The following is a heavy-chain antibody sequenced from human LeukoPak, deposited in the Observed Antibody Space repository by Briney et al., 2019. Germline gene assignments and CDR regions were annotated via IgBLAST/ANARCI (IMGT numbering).Heavy chain of an antibody. CDR3: ARGDQLLDY. CDR2: IYYSGST. D-gene: IGHD1-26*01. J-gene: IGHJ4*02. V-gene: IGHV4-59*01. CDR1: GGSISSYY. Sequence: SETLSLTCTVSGGSISSYYWSWIRQPPGKGLEWIGYIYYSGSTNYNPSLKNRVTISVDTSKNQFSLKLSSVTAADTAVYYCARGDQLLDYWGQGTLVTVSS.